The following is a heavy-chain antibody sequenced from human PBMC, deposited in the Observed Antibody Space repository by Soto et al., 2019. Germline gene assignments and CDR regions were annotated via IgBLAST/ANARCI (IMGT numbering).Heavy chain of an antibody. D-gene: IGHD4-17*01. CDR3: ARDTVLTGMFDL. CDR2: VYYTGNT. CDR1: GGSIGSYH. Sequence: PSETLSLTCTVSGGSIGSYHWSWVRQPPGKGLEWIASVYYTGNTNYNPSLGSRVTISIDAPENQISLKLTSVTAADTAFYYCARDTVLTGMFDLWGQGTLVTVSS. V-gene: IGHV4-59*01. J-gene: IGHJ5*02.